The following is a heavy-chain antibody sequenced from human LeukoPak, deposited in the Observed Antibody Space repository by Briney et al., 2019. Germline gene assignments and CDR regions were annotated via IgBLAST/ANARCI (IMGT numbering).Heavy chain of an antibody. D-gene: IGHD1-26*01. CDR2: ISSSGSTT. CDR3: AKTSGRAPHDAFDI. V-gene: IGHV3-48*03. Sequence: PGGSLRLSCAASGFTFSSYEMNWVRQAPGKGLEWVSYISSSGSTTYYADSVKGRFTISRDNSKNTLYLQMNSLRAEDTAVYYCAKTSGRAPHDAFDIWGQGTMVTVSS. CDR1: GFTFSSYE. J-gene: IGHJ3*02.